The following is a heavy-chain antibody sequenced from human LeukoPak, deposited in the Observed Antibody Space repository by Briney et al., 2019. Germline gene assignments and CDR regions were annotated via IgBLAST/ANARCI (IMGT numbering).Heavy chain of an antibody. CDR2: ITNSGSIL. D-gene: IGHD6-13*01. J-gene: IGHJ5*02. CDR1: GFTFSESY. V-gene: IGHV3-11*04. Sequence: GGSLRLSCAASGFTFSESYMTWIRQAPGKGLERVAYITNSGSILYYADSVKGRFTISRDNAKNSLFLQMNSPRAEDTAVYYCARDGSRSWSLNTWFDPWGQGTQVTVSS. CDR3: ARDGSRSWSLNTWFDP.